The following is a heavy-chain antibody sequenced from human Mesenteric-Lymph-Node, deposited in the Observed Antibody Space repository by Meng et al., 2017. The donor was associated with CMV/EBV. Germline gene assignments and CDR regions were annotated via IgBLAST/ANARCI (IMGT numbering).Heavy chain of an antibody. D-gene: IGHD2-15*01. V-gene: IGHV4-34*01. CDR2: INHSGSV. CDR1: GGSFSGYF. J-gene: IGHJ4*02. Sequence: GSLRLSCAVYGGSFSGYFWSWIRQPPGKGLEWIGEINHSGSVNYKPSLKSRVTMSVDTSKNQFSLKLDSVTAADTAVYYCARKRRTNRGNTICYFFDFWGQGVLVTVSS. CDR3: ARKRRTNRGNTICYFFDF.